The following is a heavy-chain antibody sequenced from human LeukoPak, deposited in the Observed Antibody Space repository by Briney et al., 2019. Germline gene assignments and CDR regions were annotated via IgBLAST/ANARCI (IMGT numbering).Heavy chain of an antibody. CDR3: VRDYSNFVQGD. Sequence: PSETLSLTCAVSGGSISSRNWWSWIRQPPGKELEWIGSIFYDGSTYYNPSLKSRLTIFADTSKNQFSLKMTSVTAADTAVYYCVRDYSNFVQGDWGQGTLVTVSS. V-gene: IGHV4-39*02. CDR1: GGSISSRNW. D-gene: IGHD4-11*01. CDR2: IFYDGST. J-gene: IGHJ4*02.